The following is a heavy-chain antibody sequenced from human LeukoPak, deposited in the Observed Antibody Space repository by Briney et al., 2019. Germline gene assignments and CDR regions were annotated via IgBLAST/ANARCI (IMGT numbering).Heavy chain of an antibody. CDR2: IHPEGNEK. V-gene: IGHV3-7*04. CDR1: GFTFRNFW. Sequence: PGGSLRLSCAASGFTFRNFWMSWVRQAPGRGLEWVANIHPEGNEKYHVESVKGRFTISRDNAKSSLFLQMNDLRAEDTAVYYCARGDAFSGDHWGQGTLVTVSS. J-gene: IGHJ4*02. CDR3: ARGDAFSGDH.